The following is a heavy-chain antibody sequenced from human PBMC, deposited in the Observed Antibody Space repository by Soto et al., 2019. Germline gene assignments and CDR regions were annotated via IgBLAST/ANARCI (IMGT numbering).Heavy chain of an antibody. Sequence: SETLSLTCTVSGGSISSYYWSWIRQPPGKGLEWIGYIYYSGSTNYNPSLKSRVTISVDTSKNQFSLKLSSVTAADTAVYYCARQGGYDPYFDYWGQGTLVTSPQ. J-gene: IGHJ4*02. CDR3: ARQGGYDPYFDY. D-gene: IGHD5-12*01. V-gene: IGHV4-59*01. CDR2: IYYSGST. CDR1: GGSISSYY.